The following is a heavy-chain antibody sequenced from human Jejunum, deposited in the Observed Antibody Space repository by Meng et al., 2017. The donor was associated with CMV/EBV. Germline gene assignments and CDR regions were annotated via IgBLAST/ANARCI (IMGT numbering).Heavy chain of an antibody. J-gene: IGHJ6*02. CDR3: ARAGLADYDFWSGYWGDAYYYYYYGMDV. Sequence: APGQGLEWMGWINPNSGGANYAQKFLGRVTMARDTSISTAYMELSSLRSDDTAVYYCARAGLADYDFWSGYWGDAYYYYYYGMDVWGQGTTVTSP. D-gene: IGHD3-3*01. CDR2: INPNSGGA. V-gene: IGHV1-2*02.